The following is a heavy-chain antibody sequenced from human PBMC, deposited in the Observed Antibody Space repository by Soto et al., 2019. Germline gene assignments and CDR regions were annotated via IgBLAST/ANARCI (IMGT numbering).Heavy chain of an antibody. J-gene: IGHJ4*02. V-gene: IGHV3-30*18. CDR2: ISYDGSNK. CDR3: AKDARITMVRELPSFDY. D-gene: IGHD3-10*01. CDR1: GFTFSSYG. Sequence: QVQLVESGGGVVQPGRSLRLSCAASGFTFSSYGMHWVRQAPGKGLEWVAVISYDGSNKYYADSVKGRFTISRDNSKNTLYLQMNSLRAEDKAVYYCAKDARITMVRELPSFDYWGQGTLVTVSS.